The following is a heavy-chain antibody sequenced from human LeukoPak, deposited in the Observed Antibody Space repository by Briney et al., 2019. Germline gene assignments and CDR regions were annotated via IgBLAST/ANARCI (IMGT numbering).Heavy chain of an antibody. CDR1: GYTFTGFY. CDR2: NNPKSGGT. J-gene: IGHJ4*02. V-gene: IGHV1-2*02. CDR3: AREEVSVISDTCCSGLGY. D-gene: IGHD3-10*01. Sequence: ASVKVSCKASGYTFTGFYLHWVRQAPGQGLEWMGWNNPKSGGTNYAQKFQGRDTMTRDTSINTAYMELSSLRSDDTAIYYCAREEVSVISDTCCSGLGYWGQGTLVTVSS.